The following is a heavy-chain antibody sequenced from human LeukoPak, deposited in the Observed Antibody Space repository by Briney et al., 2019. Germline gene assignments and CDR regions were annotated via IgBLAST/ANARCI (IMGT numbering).Heavy chain of an antibody. CDR1: GYTFTSYD. J-gene: IGHJ6*02. V-gene: IGHV1-8*01. CDR3: ARGLGSGWYYYYGMDV. CDR2: MNSNSGNT. D-gene: IGHD6-19*01. Sequence: ASVKVSCKASGYTFTSYDINWVRQATGQGLEWMGWMNSNSGNTGYAQKFQGRVTMTRNTSISTAYMELSSLRSEDTAVYYCARGLGSGWYYYYGMDVWGQGTTVTVSS.